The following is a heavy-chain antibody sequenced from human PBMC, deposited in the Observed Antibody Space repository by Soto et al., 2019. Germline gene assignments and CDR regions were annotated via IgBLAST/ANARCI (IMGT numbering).Heavy chain of an antibody. CDR2: ISYDGGNK. CDR3: AKDRDIVVVVAALDY. J-gene: IGHJ4*02. V-gene: IGHV3-30*18. D-gene: IGHD2-15*01. CDR1: GFTFSSYG. Sequence: QVQLVESGGGVVQPGRSLRLSCAASGFTFSSYGMHWVRQAPGKGLEWVAVISYDGGNKYYADSVKGRFTISRDNSKNTPYMQMNSLRAEDTAVYYCAKDRDIVVVVAALDYWGQGTLVTVSS.